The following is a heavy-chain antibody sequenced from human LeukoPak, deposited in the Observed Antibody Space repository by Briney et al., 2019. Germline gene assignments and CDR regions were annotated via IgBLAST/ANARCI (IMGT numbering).Heavy chain of an antibody. CDR1: GFTFGSYY. Sequence: PGGSLRLSCSASGFTFGSYYMHWVRQAPGQGLEYIATISSNGDRTNYADSMKGRLAISRDNSKNTLYLQMSSVRAEDTAVYYCVKSNWDWGQGTLVTVSS. CDR3: VKSNWD. D-gene: IGHD7-27*01. J-gene: IGHJ4*02. CDR2: ISSNGDRT. V-gene: IGHV3-64D*06.